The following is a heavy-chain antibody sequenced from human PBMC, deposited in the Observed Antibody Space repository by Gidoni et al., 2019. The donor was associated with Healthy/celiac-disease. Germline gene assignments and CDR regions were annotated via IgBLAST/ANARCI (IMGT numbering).Heavy chain of an antibody. CDR2: IIPIFGTA. D-gene: IGHD3-3*01. J-gene: IGHJ4*02. CDR3: ARSGSSVLRFLEWLPRY. Sequence: QVQLVQSGAEVKKPGFSVKVSCKASGGPFSRYAISWVRQAPGQGLEWMGGIIPIFGTANYAQKFQGRVTITADESTSTAYMELSSLRSEDTAVYYCARSGSSVLRFLEWLPRYWGQGTLVTVSS. CDR1: GGPFSRYA. V-gene: IGHV1-69*01.